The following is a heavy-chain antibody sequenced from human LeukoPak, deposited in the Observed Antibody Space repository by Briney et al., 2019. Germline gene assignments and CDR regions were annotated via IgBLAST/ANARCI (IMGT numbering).Heavy chain of an antibody. V-gene: IGHV1-18*01. CDR1: GYTFISYG. Sequence: ASVKVSCKASGYTFISYGISWVRQGSRQGLEWMGWIDTYSGHTNYARNLQGRVTMTTDTSTSTTYMELWSLRSDDTAVYYCARDRWAAAPEHMDVWGQGTTVTVSS. D-gene: IGHD6-13*01. CDR2: IDTYSGHT. CDR3: ARDRWAAAPEHMDV. J-gene: IGHJ6*02.